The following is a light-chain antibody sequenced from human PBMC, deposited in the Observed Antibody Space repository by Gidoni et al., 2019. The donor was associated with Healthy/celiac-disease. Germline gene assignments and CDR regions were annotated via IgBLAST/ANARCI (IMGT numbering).Light chain of an antibody. CDR3: QQYNSYWT. J-gene: IGKJ1*01. V-gene: IGKV1-5*03. Sequence: DIQMTQSPSTLSASVGDRVTITCRASQSISSWLAWYQQKPGKAPKLLIYKASSLESGVPSRFSGSGSGTEFTLTISSLQPDDFATDYCQQYNSYWTFGQXTQVEIK. CDR1: QSISSW. CDR2: KAS.